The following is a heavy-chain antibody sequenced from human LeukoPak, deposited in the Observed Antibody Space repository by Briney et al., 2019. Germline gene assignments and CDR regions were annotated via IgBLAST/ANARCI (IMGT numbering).Heavy chain of an antibody. D-gene: IGHD3-22*01. J-gene: IGHJ4*02. CDR3: ARGRITMIGD. V-gene: IGHV4-31*03. CDR1: GGSISSGGYY. CDR2: IYYSGST. Sequence: NPSETLSLTCTVSGGSISSGGYYWSWIRRHPGKGLEWIGYIYYSGSTYYNPSLKSRVAISVDTSKDQFSLKLSSVTAADTAVYYCARGRITMIGDWGQGTLVTVSS.